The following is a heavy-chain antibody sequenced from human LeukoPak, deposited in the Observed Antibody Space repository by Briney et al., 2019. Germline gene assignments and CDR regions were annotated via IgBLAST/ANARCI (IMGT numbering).Heavy chain of an antibody. CDR2: IRYDGSNT. CDR3: AAIAPAGLY. D-gene: IGHD6-13*01. CDR1: GFGFSGYG. Sequence: GGSLRLSCAASGFGFSGYGMHWVRQAPGKGLEWVAFIRYDGSNTYYIDSVKDRFTISRDNSKNTLYLQMNSLRAEDTAVYYCAAIAPAGLYWGQGTLVTVSS. J-gene: IGHJ4*02. V-gene: IGHV3-30*02.